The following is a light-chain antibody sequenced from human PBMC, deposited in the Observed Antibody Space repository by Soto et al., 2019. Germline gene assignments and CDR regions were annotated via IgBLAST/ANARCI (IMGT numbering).Light chain of an antibody. J-gene: IGKJ3*01. V-gene: IGKV1-39*01. CDR3: QQSYATPT. Sequence: DIPMTQSPSSLSASVGDRVTITCRASQSISSFLSWYQQKPGKAPNLLIYGVSSLQSGVPSRFSGSGSGTDFTLTISGLRPEDFATYYCQQSYATPTFGPGTKVDIK. CDR2: GVS. CDR1: QSISSF.